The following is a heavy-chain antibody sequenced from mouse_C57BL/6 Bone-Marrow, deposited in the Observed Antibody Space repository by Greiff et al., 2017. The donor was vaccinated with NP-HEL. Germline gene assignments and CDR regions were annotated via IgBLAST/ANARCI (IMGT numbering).Heavy chain of an antibody. J-gene: IGHJ2*01. Sequence: EVHLVESGGDLVKPGGSLKLSCAASGFTFSSYGMSWVRQTPDKRLEWVATISSGGSYTYYPDSVKGRFTISRDNAKNTLYLQMSSLKSEDTAMYYCARQTTVGFDYWGQGTTLTVSS. V-gene: IGHV5-6*01. CDR2: ISSGGSYT. CDR1: GFTFSSYG. D-gene: IGHD1-1*01. CDR3: ARQTTVGFDY.